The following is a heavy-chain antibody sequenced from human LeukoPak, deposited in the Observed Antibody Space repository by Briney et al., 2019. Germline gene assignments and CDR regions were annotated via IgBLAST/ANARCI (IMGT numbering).Heavy chain of an antibody. D-gene: IGHD6-13*01. J-gene: IGHJ4*02. CDR2: INPNSGGA. V-gene: IGHV1-2*04. CDR3: ATGYSSSQFDY. Sequence: ASVKVSCKASGYTFTGYYMHWVRQAPGQGLEWMGWINPNSGGANYAQKSQGWVTMTRDTSISTAYMELSRLRSDDTAVYYCATGYSSSQFDYWGQGTLVTVSS. CDR1: GYTFTGYY.